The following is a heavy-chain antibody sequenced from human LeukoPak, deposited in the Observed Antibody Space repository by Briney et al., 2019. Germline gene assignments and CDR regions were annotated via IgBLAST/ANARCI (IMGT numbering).Heavy chain of an antibody. J-gene: IGHJ4*02. CDR2: INHSGST. CDR1: GGSFSPYY. D-gene: IGHD2-21*02. CDR3: ARGGFYCGGDCYVDY. V-gene: IGHV4-34*01. Sequence: SETLSVTCAVYGGSFSPYYWSWIRQPPGKGLEWIGEINHSGSTNYNPSPKSRVTISVDTSKNQFSLRLSSVTAADTAVYYCARGGFYCGGDCYVDYWGQGTLVTVSS.